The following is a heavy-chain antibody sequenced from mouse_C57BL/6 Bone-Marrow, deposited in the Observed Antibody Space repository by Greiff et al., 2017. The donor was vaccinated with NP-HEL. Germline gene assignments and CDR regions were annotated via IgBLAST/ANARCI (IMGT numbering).Heavy chain of an antibody. CDR2: IYPGDGGT. D-gene: IGHD1-1*01. CDR1: GYAFSSYW. CDR3: ARSSTTVVSSDLYFDV. Sequence: VQLQQSGAELVKPGASVKISCKASGYAFSSYWMNWVKQRPGKGLEWIGQIYPGDGGTNYNGKFKGKATLTADNSSSTAYMQLSSLTSEDSAVYFCARSSTTVVSSDLYFDVWGTGTTVTVSS. V-gene: IGHV1-80*01. J-gene: IGHJ1*03.